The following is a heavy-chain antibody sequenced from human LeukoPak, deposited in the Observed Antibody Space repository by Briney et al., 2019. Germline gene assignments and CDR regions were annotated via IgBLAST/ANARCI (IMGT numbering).Heavy chain of an antibody. CDR2: ISSSGSTI. J-gene: IGHJ4*02. CDR3: AKDGKLGYYGSGSQDY. CDR1: GFTFSSYE. D-gene: IGHD3-10*01. Sequence: PGGSLRLSCAASGFTFSSYEMNWVRQAPGKGLEWVSYISSSGSTIYYADSVKGRFTISRDNAKNSLYLQMNSLRAEDTAVYYCAKDGKLGYYGSGSQDYWGQGTLVTVSS. V-gene: IGHV3-48*03.